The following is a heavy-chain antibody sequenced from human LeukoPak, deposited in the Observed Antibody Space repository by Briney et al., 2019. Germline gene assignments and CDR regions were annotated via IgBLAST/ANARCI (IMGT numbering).Heavy chain of an antibody. Sequence: GGSLRLSCAASGFTFSSYSMNWVRQAPGKGLEWVSSISSSSSYIYYADSVKGRFTISRDNAKNTLYLQMNSLRAEDTAVYYCAREFLDYYYYGMDVWGQGTTVTVSS. CDR2: ISSSSSYI. CDR1: GFTFSSYS. CDR3: AREFLDYYYYGMDV. V-gene: IGHV3-21*01. J-gene: IGHJ6*02. D-gene: IGHD2/OR15-2a*01.